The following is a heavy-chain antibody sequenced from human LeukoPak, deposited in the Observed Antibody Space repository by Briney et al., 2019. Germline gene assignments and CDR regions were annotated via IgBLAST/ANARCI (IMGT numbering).Heavy chain of an antibody. D-gene: IGHD5-18*01. CDR2: IKQDGSEK. V-gene: IGHV3-7*01. Sequence: GGSLRLSCAASGFTFSSYWMSWVRQAPGKGLERVANIKQDGSEKYYVDSVKGRFTISRDNAKNSLYLQMNSLRAEDTAVYYCARRQRLWLDEAFDIWGQGTMVTVSS. J-gene: IGHJ3*02. CDR1: GFTFSSYW. CDR3: ARRQRLWLDEAFDI.